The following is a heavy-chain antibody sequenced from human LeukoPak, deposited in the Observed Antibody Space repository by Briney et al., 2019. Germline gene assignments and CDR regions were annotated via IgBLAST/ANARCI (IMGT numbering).Heavy chain of an antibody. D-gene: IGHD3-10*01. V-gene: IGHV4-59*08. Sequence: SETLSLTCTVSGGSISSYYWSWIRQPPGKGLEWIGYIYYSGSTNYNPSLKSRVTISVDTSKNQFSLKLSSVTAADTAVYYCARQPGLYYYGSGSYPQPYYYYGMDVWGQGTTVTVSS. CDR3: ARQPGLYYYGSGSYPQPYYYYGMDV. CDR2: IYYSGST. CDR1: GGSISSYY. J-gene: IGHJ6*02.